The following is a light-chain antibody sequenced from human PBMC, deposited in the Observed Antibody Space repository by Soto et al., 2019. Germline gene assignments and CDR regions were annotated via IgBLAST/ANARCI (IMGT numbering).Light chain of an antibody. CDR2: GAS. CDR1: QSVSSSF. CDR3: QQYDNSPLT. J-gene: IGKJ4*01. V-gene: IGKV3-20*01. Sequence: EIVLTQSPGTLSLSPGERATLSCRASQSVSSSFLAWYQQKPGQAPRLLIYGASSRATGIPDRFSGSGSGTDFTLTISRLEPEDVAVYYCQQYDNSPLTVGGGTKVEIK.